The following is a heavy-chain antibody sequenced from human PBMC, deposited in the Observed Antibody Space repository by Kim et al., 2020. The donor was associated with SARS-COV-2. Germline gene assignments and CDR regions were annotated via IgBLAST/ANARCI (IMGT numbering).Heavy chain of an antibody. D-gene: IGHD3-22*01. CDR3: AREDSNGPGAEYFQH. J-gene: IGHJ1*01. V-gene: IGHV3-21*01. Sequence: GGSLRLSCAASGFTFSSYSMNWVRQAPGKGLEWVSSISSSSSYIYYADSVKGRFTISRDNAKNSLYLQMNSLRAEDTAVYYCAREDSNGPGAEYFQHWGQGTLVTVSS. CDR1: GFTFSSYS. CDR2: ISSSSSYI.